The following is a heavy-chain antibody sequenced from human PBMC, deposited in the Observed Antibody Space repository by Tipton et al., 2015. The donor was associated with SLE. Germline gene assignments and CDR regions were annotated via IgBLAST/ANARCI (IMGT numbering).Heavy chain of an antibody. CDR2: MYYSGNT. J-gene: IGHJ4*02. V-gene: IGHV4-59*01. Sequence: GLVKPSETLSLTCTVSGGSISGYYWSWIRQPPGKGLEWIGHMYYSGNTDYNPSLKSRVTISVDTSKNQFSLKLSSVTAADTAVYYCARGDSSNWWGRYWGQGTLVTVSS. D-gene: IGHD6-13*01. CDR1: GGSISGYY. CDR3: ARGDSSNWWGRY.